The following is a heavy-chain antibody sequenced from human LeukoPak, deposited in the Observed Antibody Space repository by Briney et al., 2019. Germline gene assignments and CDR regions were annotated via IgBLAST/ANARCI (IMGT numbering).Heavy chain of an antibody. D-gene: IGHD3-10*01. CDR2: INPNSGGT. Sequence: GASVKVSCKASGYTFTAYYIHWVRQAPGQGLEWMGWINPNSGGTDYAQKFQGRVTMTRDTSISTAYMELSSLRSEDTAVYYCARASGPWGQGTLVTVSS. V-gene: IGHV1-2*02. CDR3: ARASGP. CDR1: GYTFTAYY. J-gene: IGHJ5*02.